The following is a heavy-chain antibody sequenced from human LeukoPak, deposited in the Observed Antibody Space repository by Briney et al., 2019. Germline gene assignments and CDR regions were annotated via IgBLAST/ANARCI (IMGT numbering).Heavy chain of an antibody. CDR1: GFTFSDYW. Sequence: PGGSLRLSCVASGFTFSDYWMSWVRQAPGKGLEWVATIRADGSQKYYLDSVRGRFTISRDNTKNSLYLQMNSLRAEDSAVYYCARYTRPFDYWGQGTLVTVSS. J-gene: IGHJ4*02. D-gene: IGHD2-2*02. CDR2: IRADGSQK. V-gene: IGHV3-7*01. CDR3: ARYTRPFDY.